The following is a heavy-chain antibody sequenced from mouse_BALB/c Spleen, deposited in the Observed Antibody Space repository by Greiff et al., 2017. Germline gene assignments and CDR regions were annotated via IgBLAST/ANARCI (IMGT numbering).Heavy chain of an antibody. V-gene: IGHV1-87*01. J-gene: IGHJ3*01. CDR3: ARSRGYYGNPAWFAY. Sequence: VQLQQSGAELARPGASVKLSCKASGYTFTSYWMQWVKQRPGQGLEWIGAIYPGDGDTRYTQKFKGKATLTADKSSSTAYMQLSSLASEDSAVYYCARSRGYYGNPAWFAYWGQGTLVTVSA. CDR2: IYPGDGDT. CDR1: GYTFTSYW. D-gene: IGHD2-1*01.